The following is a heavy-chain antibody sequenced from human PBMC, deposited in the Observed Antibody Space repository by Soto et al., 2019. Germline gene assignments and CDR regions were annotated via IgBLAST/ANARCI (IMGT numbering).Heavy chain of an antibody. Sequence: GGSLRLSCTASGSTFGDYAMSWFRQAPGKGLEWVGFIRSKAYGGTTEYAASVKGGFTISRDDSKSIAYLQMNSLKTEDTAVYYCTRDLDHYYDSSGYLVPDYWGQGTLVTVSS. D-gene: IGHD3-22*01. CDR3: TRDLDHYYDSSGYLVPDY. CDR2: IRSKAYGGTT. CDR1: GSTFGDYA. V-gene: IGHV3-49*03. J-gene: IGHJ4*02.